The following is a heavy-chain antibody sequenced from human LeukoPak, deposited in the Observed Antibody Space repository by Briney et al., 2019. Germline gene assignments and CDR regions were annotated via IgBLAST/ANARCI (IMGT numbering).Heavy chain of an antibody. CDR2: INPNSGGT. CDR1: GYTFTGYY. J-gene: IGHJ6*02. CDR3: ARVSSGWYYYYGMDV. Sequence: ASVKVSCKASGYTFTGYYMHWVRQAPGQGLEWMGWINPNSGGTNYVQKFQGRVTMTRDTSISTAYMELSRLRSDDTAVYYCARVSSGWYYYYGMDVWGQGTTVTVSS. D-gene: IGHD6-19*01. V-gene: IGHV1-2*02.